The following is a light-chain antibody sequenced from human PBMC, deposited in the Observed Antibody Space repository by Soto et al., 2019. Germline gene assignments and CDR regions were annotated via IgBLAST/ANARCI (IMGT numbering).Light chain of an antibody. Sequence: QSVLTQPPSVSAAPGQKVTISCSGSSSNIGNNYVSWYQQLPGTAPKLLIYENNKRPSGIPDRFSGSKSGTSATLGITGLQTGDEADYYCGTWDNSLSVVVFGGGTQLTVL. CDR3: GTWDNSLSVVV. J-gene: IGLJ3*02. V-gene: IGLV1-51*02. CDR2: ENN. CDR1: SSNIGNNY.